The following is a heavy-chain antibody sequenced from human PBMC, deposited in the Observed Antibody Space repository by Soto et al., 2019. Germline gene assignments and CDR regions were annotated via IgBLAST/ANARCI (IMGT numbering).Heavy chain of an antibody. D-gene: IGHD3-10*01. CDR3: ARRITMVRGVITTLYNWFAP. V-gene: IGHV4-34*01. Sequence: SETLSLTCAVYGGSFSGYYWSWIRQPPGKGLEWIGEINHSGSTNYNPSLKSRVTISVDTSKNQFSLKLSSVTAADTAVYYCARRITMVRGVITTLYNWFAPWGQGTLVTVSS. J-gene: IGHJ5*02. CDR1: GGSFSGYY. CDR2: INHSGST.